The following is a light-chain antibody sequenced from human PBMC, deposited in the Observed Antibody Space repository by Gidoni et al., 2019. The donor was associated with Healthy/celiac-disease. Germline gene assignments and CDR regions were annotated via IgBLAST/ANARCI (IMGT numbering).Light chain of an antibody. Sequence: SELTQDPAVSVALGQTVRITCQGDSLRSYYASWYQQKPGQAPVLVIYGKSNRPSGIPDRFSGSSSGNTASLTITGAQAEDEADYYCNSRDSSGNLVVFGGGTKLTVL. CDR1: SLRSYY. CDR2: GKS. J-gene: IGLJ2*01. CDR3: NSRDSSGNLVV. V-gene: IGLV3-19*01.